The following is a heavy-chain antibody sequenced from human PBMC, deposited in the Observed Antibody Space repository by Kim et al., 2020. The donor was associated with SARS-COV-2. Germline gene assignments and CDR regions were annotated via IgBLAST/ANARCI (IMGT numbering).Heavy chain of an antibody. D-gene: IGHD1-26*01. CDR1: GFTFSSYC. J-gene: IGHJ5*02. Sequence: GGSLRLSCAASGFTFSSYCMHWVRQAPGKGLEWVAGISYDGSNKYYAYAVKGRFTISRDNSQYTLYLQMNSRRAEDTAVYYCAQGNGSYRSWFDPWGQGTLVTVSS. V-gene: IGHV3-30*18. CDR2: ISYDGSNK. CDR3: AQGNGSYRSWFDP.